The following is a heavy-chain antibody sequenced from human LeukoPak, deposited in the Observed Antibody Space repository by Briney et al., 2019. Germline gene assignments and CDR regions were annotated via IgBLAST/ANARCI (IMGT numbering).Heavy chain of an antibody. CDR2: ISYDGSNK. Sequence: GRSLRLSCAASGFTFSNCAMHWVRQAPGKGLEWVAVISYDGSNKFYADSVKGRFTISRDNSKNTLHLQMNSLRAEDTAVYYCARSLATSYYYMDVWGKGTTVTVSS. CDR1: GFTFSNCA. V-gene: IGHV3-30*04. CDR3: ARSLATSYYYMDV. D-gene: IGHD5-12*01. J-gene: IGHJ6*03.